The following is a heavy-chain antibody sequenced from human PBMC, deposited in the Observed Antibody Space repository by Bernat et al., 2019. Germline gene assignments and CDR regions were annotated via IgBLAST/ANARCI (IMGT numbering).Heavy chain of an antibody. J-gene: IGHJ4*02. CDR2: IKQDGSEK. CDR3: ARLPGLSTYYDY. Sequence: EVQLVESGGGLVQPGGSLRLSCAASGFTFSSYWMSWVRQAPGKGLEWVANIKQDGSEKYYVDSVKGRFTISRDNAKNSLFLDMNSLRVEDTAVYYCARLPGLSTYYDYWGQGALVTVSS. CDR1: GFTFSSYW. D-gene: IGHD2-21*01. V-gene: IGHV3-7*01.